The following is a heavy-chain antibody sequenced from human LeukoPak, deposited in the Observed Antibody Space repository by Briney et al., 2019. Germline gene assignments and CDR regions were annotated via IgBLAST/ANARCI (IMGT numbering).Heavy chain of an antibody. J-gene: IGHJ4*02. Sequence: PGGSLRLSCAASGFTFSSYAMSWVRQAPGKGLEWASAISGSGGSTYYADSVKGRFTISRDNSKNTLYLQMNSLRAEDTAVYYCAKDLPLGFGEFETSAFDYWGQGTLVTVSS. D-gene: IGHD3-10*01. CDR1: GFTFSSYA. V-gene: IGHV3-23*01. CDR2: ISGSGGST. CDR3: AKDLPLGFGEFETSAFDY.